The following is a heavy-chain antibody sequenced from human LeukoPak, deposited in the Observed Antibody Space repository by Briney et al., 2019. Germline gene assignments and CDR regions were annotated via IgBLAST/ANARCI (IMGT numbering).Heavy chain of an antibody. CDR2: INWDGGST. CDR3: AKDYGGDYYYYGMDV. D-gene: IGHD4-23*01. V-gene: IGHV3-43*01. J-gene: IGHJ6*02. CDR1: GFTFDDYA. Sequence: GGSLRLSCATSGFTFDDYAMHWVRQAPGKGLEWVSLINWDGGSTYYADSVKGRFTISRDNSKNSLYLQMNSLRTEDTALYYCAKDYGGDYYYYGMDVWGQGTTVTVSS.